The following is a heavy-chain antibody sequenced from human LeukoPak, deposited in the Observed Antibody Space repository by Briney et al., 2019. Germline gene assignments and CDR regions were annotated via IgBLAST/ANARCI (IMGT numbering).Heavy chain of an antibody. CDR2: INPNSGGT. Sequence: ASVTVSCKASGYTFTGYYMHWVRQAPGQGLEWMGWINPNSGGTNYAQKFQGRVTMTRDTSISTAYMELSRLRSDDTAVYYCAGAGSSWYPDAFDIWGQGTMVTVSS. J-gene: IGHJ3*02. CDR3: AGAGSSWYPDAFDI. V-gene: IGHV1-2*02. CDR1: GYTFTGYY. D-gene: IGHD6-13*01.